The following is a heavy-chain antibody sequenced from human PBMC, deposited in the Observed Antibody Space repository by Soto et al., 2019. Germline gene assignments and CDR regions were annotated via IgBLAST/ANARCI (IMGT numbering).Heavy chain of an antibody. CDR1: GGSISSGGYS. D-gene: IGHD7-27*01. Sequence: ASETLSLTCAVSGGSISSGGYSWSWIRQPPGKGLEWIGYIYHSGSTYYNPSLKSRVTISVDRSKNQFPLKLSSVTAADTAVYYCARAGTGSLYYFDYWGQGTLVTVSS. J-gene: IGHJ4*02. CDR2: IYHSGST. CDR3: ARAGTGSLYYFDY. V-gene: IGHV4-30-2*01.